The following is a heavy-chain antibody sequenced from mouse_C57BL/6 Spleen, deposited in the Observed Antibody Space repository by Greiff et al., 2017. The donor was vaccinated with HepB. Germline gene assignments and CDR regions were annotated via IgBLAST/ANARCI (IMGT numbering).Heavy chain of an antibody. Sequence: DVMLVESGGGLVKPGGSLKLSCAASGFTFSDYGMHWVRQAPEKGLEWVAYISSGSSTIYYADTVKGRFTISRDNAKNTLFLQMTSLRSEDTAMYYCARTTTVVPFGYWGQGTTLTVSS. D-gene: IGHD1-1*01. CDR1: GFTFSDYG. V-gene: IGHV5-17*01. J-gene: IGHJ2*01. CDR3: ARTTTVVPFGY. CDR2: ISSGSSTI.